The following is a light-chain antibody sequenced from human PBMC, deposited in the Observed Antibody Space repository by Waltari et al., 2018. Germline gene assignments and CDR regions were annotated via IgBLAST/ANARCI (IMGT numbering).Light chain of an antibody. Sequence: EIVLTQSPATLSLSPGERATLPCRASQSMGDYLAWYQLRPGQAPRLLIYDASDSATGIPARFSGSGSGTDFTFTISSLKPEDFAVYFCQQRTNWPLTFGGGTKVKIK. CDR1: QSMGDY. CDR3: QQRTNWPLT. CDR2: DAS. J-gene: IGKJ4*01. V-gene: IGKV3-11*01.